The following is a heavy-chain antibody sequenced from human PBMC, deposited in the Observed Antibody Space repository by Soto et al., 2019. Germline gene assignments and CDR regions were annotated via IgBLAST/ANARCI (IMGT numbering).Heavy chain of an antibody. Sequence: EVQLLESGGGLVQPGGSLRLSCTASGFTFSDHAMTWVRQAPGKGLEWLSGISGGGSGAYYADSVKGRFTVSRANSNNTLFLQMDSLGVEDTAVDYCAIDVGWDTHWGQGPLVTVSS. D-gene: IGHD1-26*01. V-gene: IGHV3-23*01. CDR1: GFTFSDHA. CDR2: ISGGGSGA. CDR3: AIDVGWDTH. J-gene: IGHJ4*02.